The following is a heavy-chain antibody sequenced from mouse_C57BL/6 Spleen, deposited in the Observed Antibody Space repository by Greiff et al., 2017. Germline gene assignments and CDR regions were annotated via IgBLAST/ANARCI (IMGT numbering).Heavy chain of an antibody. D-gene: IGHD4-1*01. Sequence: VQLQQSGAELVKPGASVKLSCTASGFNIKDYYMHWVKPRTEQGLEWIGRIDPEDGETKSAPKFQGKATITADTSSNTAYLQLSSLTSEDTAVYYCALAANWEEADYWGQGTTRTVSA. V-gene: IGHV14-2*01. J-gene: IGHJ2*01. CDR1: GFNIKDYY. CDR3: ALAANWEEADY. CDR2: IDPEDGET.